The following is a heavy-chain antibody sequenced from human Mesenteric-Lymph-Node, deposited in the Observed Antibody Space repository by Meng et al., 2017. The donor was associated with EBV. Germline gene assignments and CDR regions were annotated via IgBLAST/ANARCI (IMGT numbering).Heavy chain of an antibody. V-gene: IGHV3-11*01. Sequence: QVQVVESGGGLVKPGGSLRLSCEASGVTLSDYYVTWIRQAPGKGLEWVSYISSSGAGTYYADSVRGRFSISRDNAKNSLYLEMNSLRVEDTAVYYCARERGWGFDYWGQGTLVTVSS. J-gene: IGHJ4*02. D-gene: IGHD6-19*01. CDR3: ARERGWGFDY. CDR2: ISSSGAGT. CDR1: GVTLSDYY.